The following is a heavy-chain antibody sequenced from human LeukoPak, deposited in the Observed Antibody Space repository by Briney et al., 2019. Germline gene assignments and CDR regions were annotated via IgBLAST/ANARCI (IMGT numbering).Heavy chain of an antibody. D-gene: IGHD1-26*01. CDR3: THSGSYYSNAFDI. Sequence: GGSLRLSCAASGFTFSSYEMNWVRQAPGKGLEWVSYISSSGSTIYYADSVKGRFTISRDNAKNSLYLQMNSLKTEDTAVYYCTHSGSYYSNAFDIWGQGTMVTVSS. J-gene: IGHJ3*02. V-gene: IGHV3-48*03. CDR2: ISSSGSTI. CDR1: GFTFSSYE.